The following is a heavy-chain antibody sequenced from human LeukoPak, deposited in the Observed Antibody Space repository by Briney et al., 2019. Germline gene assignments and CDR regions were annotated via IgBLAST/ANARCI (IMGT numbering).Heavy chain of an antibody. Sequence: QTGGSLRLSXAASGFTFSSYAMSWVRQAPGKGLEWVSAISGSGGSTYYADSVKGRFTISRDNSKNTLYLQMNSLRAEDTAVYYCAKGIKQTPYYFDYWGQGTLVTVSS. CDR1: GFTFSSYA. CDR3: AKGIKQTPYYFDY. J-gene: IGHJ4*02. V-gene: IGHV3-23*01. CDR2: ISGSGGST.